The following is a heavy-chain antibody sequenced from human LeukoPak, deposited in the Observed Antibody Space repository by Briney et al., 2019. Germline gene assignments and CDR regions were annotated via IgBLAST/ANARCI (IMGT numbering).Heavy chain of an antibody. CDR1: GYTFTSYD. Sequence: ASVTVSCKASGYTFTSYDINWVRQATGQGREWMGWMNPNSGNTGYAQKFQGRVTMTRNTSINTAYIELSSLRSKDTAVYYCARAPYYYDSSGYHGAFDIWGQGTMVTVSS. V-gene: IGHV1-8*01. CDR2: MNPNSGNT. CDR3: ARAPYYYDSSGYHGAFDI. J-gene: IGHJ3*02. D-gene: IGHD3-22*01.